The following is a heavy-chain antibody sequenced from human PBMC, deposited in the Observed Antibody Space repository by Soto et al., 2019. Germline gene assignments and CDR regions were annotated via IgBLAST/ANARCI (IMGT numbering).Heavy chain of an antibody. J-gene: IGHJ5*02. Sequence: PGGSLRLSCAASGFTFSSYAMHWVRQAPGKGLEWVAFISYDGLIQHYVDSVKGRFTISRDNSKNTVHLQMNNLRPQDTALYYCARDRGVEGQHFDPWGQGTLVTVSS. CDR2: ISYDGLIQ. V-gene: IGHV3-30*04. CDR3: ARDRGVEGQHFDP. D-gene: IGHD3-10*01. CDR1: GFTFSSYA.